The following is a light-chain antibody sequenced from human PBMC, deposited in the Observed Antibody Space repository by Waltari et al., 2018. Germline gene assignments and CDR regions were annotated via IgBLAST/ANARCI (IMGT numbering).Light chain of an antibody. CDR2: GAS. Sequence: VIWMTQSPSLLSASPGDRVPITCRMSPGISTYLAWYQQKPGRAPDLLIYGASILHSGVPSRFSGSGSGTDFTLTISSLQSEDVATYYCQHYYNFPWTFGQGTKVEIK. J-gene: IGKJ1*01. CDR1: PGISTY. CDR3: QHYYNFPWT. V-gene: IGKV1D-8*03.